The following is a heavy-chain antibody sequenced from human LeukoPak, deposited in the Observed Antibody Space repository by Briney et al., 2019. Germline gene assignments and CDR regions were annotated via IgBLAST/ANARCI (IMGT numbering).Heavy chain of an antibody. D-gene: IGHD2-8*01. V-gene: IGHV1-24*01. CDR3: APDARYCTNGVCPYNWFDP. CDR2: FDPEDGET. CDR1: GYTLTELS. J-gene: IGHJ5*02. Sequence: ASVKVSCKVSGYTLTELSMHWGRQAPGKGLERMGGFDPEDGETIYAQKFPGRVTMTADTSTDTAYMELSSLRSEDTAVYYCAPDARYCTNGVCPYNWFDPWGQGTLVAVSS.